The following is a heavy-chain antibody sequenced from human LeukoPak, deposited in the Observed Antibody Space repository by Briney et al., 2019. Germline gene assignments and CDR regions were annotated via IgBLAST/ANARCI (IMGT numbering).Heavy chain of an antibody. V-gene: IGHV3-11*04. Sequence: PGGSLRLSCAASGFTFSDYYMSWIRQAPGKGLEWVSYIGSSGSTIYYADSVKDRFTISRDNAKNTLYLQMNSLRAEDTAVYYCAKDARRTFGLSSGLYRGSYYFDYWGQGTLVTVSS. J-gene: IGHJ4*02. CDR2: IGSSGSTI. CDR3: AKDARRTFGLSSGLYRGSYYFDY. CDR1: GFTFSDYY. D-gene: IGHD6-19*01.